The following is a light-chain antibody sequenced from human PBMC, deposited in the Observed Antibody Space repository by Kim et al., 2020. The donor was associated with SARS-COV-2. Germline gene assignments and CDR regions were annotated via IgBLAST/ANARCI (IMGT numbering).Light chain of an antibody. J-gene: IGLJ3*02. CDR3: TSYIGATTLV. Sequence: GQSVTISCTGISSDPNTYNRVSWYQQAPGTAPKLIIYEVSNRPSGVPDRFSGSKSGNSASLTISGLQAEDEAHYYCTSYIGATTLVFGGGTKLTVL. CDR2: EVS. V-gene: IGLV2-18*02. CDR1: SSDPNTYNR.